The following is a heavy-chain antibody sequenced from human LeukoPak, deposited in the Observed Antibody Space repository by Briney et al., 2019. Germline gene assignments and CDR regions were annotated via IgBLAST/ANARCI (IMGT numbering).Heavy chain of an antibody. D-gene: IGHD4-17*01. CDR2: IYYSGST. J-gene: IGHJ5*02. CDR3: AKAYGDYANWFDP. V-gene: IGHV4-59*01. Sequence: PSETLSLTCTVSGGSISSYYWSWIRQPPGKGLEWIGYIYYSGSTNYNPSLKSRATISVDTSKNQFSLKLSSVTAADTAVYYCAKAYGDYANWFDPGAREPWSPSPQ. CDR1: GGSISSYY.